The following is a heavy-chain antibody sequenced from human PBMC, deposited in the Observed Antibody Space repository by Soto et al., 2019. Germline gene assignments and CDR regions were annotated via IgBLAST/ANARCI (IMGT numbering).Heavy chain of an antibody. Sequence: SETLSLTCAAYGGSFSGYYWSWIRQPPGKGLEWIGEINYSGSTNYNPSLKSRVTISVDTSKNQFSLKLSSVTAADTAVYYCARGVDYYYYGMDVWGQGTTVTVSS. CDR2: INYSGST. D-gene: IGHD2-15*01. J-gene: IGHJ6*02. CDR1: GGSFSGYY. V-gene: IGHV4-34*09. CDR3: ARGVDYYYYGMDV.